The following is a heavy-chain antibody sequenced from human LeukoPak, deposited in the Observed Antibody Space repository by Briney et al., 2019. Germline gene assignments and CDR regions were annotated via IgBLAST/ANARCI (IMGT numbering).Heavy chain of an antibody. V-gene: IGHV3-30*18. Sequence: GGSLRLSCAASGFSFSNYGMHGVRQAPGKGLEWVAVISYDGSNKYYADSVKGRFTISRDNSKNTLYLQMNSLRAEDTAVYYCAKDAYPYGSGSYYTADYWGQGTLVTVSS. CDR3: AKDAYPYGSGSYYTADY. CDR2: ISYDGSNK. J-gene: IGHJ4*02. CDR1: GFSFSNYG. D-gene: IGHD3-10*01.